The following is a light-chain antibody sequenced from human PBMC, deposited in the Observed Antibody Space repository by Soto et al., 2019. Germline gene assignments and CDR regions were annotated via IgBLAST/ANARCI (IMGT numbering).Light chain of an antibody. V-gene: IGKV4-1*01. CDR3: QQYFTTPIT. CDR1: QTVLYSSNNKNY. CDR2: WAS. J-gene: IGKJ5*01. Sequence: DIVMTQSPDSLAVSLGERATINCKSSQTVLYSSNNKNYLAWYQQKPGQPPNLLIYWASTRESGVPDRFSGSGSETDLTLTSSSLQAEDVAVYYCQQYFTTPITFGPGTRLEIK.